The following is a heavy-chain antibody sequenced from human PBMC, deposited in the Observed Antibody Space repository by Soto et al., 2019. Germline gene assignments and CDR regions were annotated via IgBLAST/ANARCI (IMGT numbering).Heavy chain of an antibody. J-gene: IGHJ2*01. Sequence: EVQLVESGGGLVKPGGSLRLSCAASGFTFSSYSMNWVLQAPGKGLEWVSSISSSSSYIYYADSVKGRFTISRDNAKNSLYLQMNSLSAEDTAVYYCARDVLGIAASPCSFYLWGRGTLVTVSS. D-gene: IGHD6-25*01. CDR1: GFTFSSYS. CDR3: ARDVLGIAASPCSFYL. V-gene: IGHV3-21*01. CDR2: ISSSSSYI.